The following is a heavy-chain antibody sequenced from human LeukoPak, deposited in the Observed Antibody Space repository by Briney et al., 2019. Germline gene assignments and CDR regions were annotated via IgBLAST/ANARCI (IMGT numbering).Heavy chain of an antibody. J-gene: IGHJ4*02. CDR1: GFTFSNYT. V-gene: IGHV3-21*01. CDR2: ISSSSSYI. CDR3: ARVEASGYDYGAFDY. D-gene: IGHD5-12*01. Sequence: GGSLRLSCAASGFTFSNYTMNWVRQAPGKGLEWVSSISSSSSYIHYADSVKGRFSISRDNAKNSLYLQMNSLRAEDTAVYYCARVEASGYDYGAFDYWGQGTLVTVSS.